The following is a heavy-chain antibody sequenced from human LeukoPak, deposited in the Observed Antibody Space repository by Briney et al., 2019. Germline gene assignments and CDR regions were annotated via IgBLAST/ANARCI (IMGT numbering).Heavy chain of an antibody. D-gene: IGHD1-26*01. CDR3: ARWSNSGFDY. Sequence: EASVKVSCKASGYTFTGYYMHWVRQAPGQGLEWMGRINPNSGGTNYVEKSQGRVTMTRDTSISTAYMELSRLTSDDTAMYYCARWSNSGFDYWGQGTLVTVSS. V-gene: IGHV1-2*02. CDR2: INPNSGGT. CDR1: GYTFTGYY. J-gene: IGHJ4*02.